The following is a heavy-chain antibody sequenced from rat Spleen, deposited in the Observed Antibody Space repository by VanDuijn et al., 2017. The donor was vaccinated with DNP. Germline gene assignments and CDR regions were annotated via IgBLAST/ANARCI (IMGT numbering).Heavy chain of an antibody. J-gene: IGHJ3*01. CDR2: ISYDGSRT. CDR1: GFTFSDYA. CDR3: ATRYWFAY. Sequence: EVQLVETGGGLVQPGRSLKLSCAASGFTFSDYAMAWVRQAPKKGLEWVATISYDGSRTYYRDSVKGRFTISRDNAKSTLYLQMDSLRSEDTATYYCATRYWFAYWGQGTLVTVSS. V-gene: IGHV5-7*01.